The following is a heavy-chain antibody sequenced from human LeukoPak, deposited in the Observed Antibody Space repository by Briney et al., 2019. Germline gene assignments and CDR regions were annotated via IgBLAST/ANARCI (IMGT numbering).Heavy chain of an antibody. CDR2: ISSSSTYI. CDR1: GFTFSSYS. Sequence: RSGGSLRLSCAASGFTFSSYSMSWVRQAPGKGLERVSSISSSSTYIYYADSVKGRFTISRDNAKNSLYLQMNSLRAEDTAVFYCARGGANCSGGRCPLNWFDPWGQGTPVTVSS. D-gene: IGHD2-15*01. V-gene: IGHV3-21*01. CDR3: ARGGANCSGGRCPLNWFDP. J-gene: IGHJ5*02.